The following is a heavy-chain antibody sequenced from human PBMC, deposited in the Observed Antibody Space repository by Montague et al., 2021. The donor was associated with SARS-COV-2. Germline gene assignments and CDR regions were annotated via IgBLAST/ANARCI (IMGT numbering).Heavy chain of an antibody. CDR1: GFTFRNYT. CDR3: ARMYCSSTTCSPYYYDLDV. CDR2: VSSAGVYI. D-gene: IGHD2-2*01. V-gene: IGHV3-21*01. J-gene: IGHJ6*02. Sequence: SLRLSCAASGFTFRNYTINWVRQAPGKGLEWVSSVSSAGVYIHYADSLKGRFTITRDNAKNSVYLQMNSLRAEDTAVYYCARMYCSSTTCSPYYYDLDVWGQGTTVTVSS.